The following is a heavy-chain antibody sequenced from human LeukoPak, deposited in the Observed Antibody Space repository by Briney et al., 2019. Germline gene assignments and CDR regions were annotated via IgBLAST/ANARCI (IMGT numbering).Heavy chain of an antibody. CDR3: AKSGEAGYQWGLDY. CDR2: INPNSGGT. CDR1: GYTFTSYD. D-gene: IGHD3-10*01. V-gene: IGHV1-2*02. Sequence: ASVKVSCKASGYTFTSYDINWVRQAPGQGLEWMGWINPNSGGTNYAQKFQGRVTMTRDTSISTAYMELSRLRSDDTAVYYCAKSGEAGYQWGLDYWGQGTLVTVSS. J-gene: IGHJ4*02.